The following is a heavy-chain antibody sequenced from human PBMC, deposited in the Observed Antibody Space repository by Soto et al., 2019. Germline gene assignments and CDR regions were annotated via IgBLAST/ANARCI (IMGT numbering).Heavy chain of an antibody. CDR2: MNPNSGDT. CDR3: ARGHPWIQGPR. Sequence: QVQLVQSGAEVKKPGASVKVSCKASGYTFTSYDIDWVRQATGQGLEWMGWMNPNSGDTGYAQKFQGRVTMPSNTAISEAYMELRSLRSEDTAVYYCARGHPWIQGPRWGQGTLVTVSS. D-gene: IGHD5-18*01. J-gene: IGHJ4*02. V-gene: IGHV1-8*01. CDR1: GYTFTSYD.